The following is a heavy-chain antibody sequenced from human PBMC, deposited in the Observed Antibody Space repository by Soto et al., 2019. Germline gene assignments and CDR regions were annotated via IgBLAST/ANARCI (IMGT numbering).Heavy chain of an antibody. Sequence: PGGSLRLSCAASGFTFSSYSMNWVRQAPGKGLEWVSYISSSSSTIYYADSVKGRFTISRDNAKNSLYLQMNSLRDEDTAVYYCARDEYYYDSSGYYWKPFDYWGQGTLVTVSS. D-gene: IGHD3-22*01. CDR2: ISSSSSTI. CDR3: ARDEYYYDSSGYYWKPFDY. J-gene: IGHJ4*02. V-gene: IGHV3-48*02. CDR1: GFTFSSYS.